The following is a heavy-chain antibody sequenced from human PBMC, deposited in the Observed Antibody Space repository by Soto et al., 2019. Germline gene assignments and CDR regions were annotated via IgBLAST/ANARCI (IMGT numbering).Heavy chain of an antibody. Sequence: PSETLSLTCTVSGGSISSGDYYWSWIRQPPGKGLEWIGYIYYSGSTYYNPSLKSRVTIPVDTSKNQFSLKLSSVTAADTAVYYCAREGAAAMVWDWFDPWGQGTLVTVSS. CDR2: IYYSGST. V-gene: IGHV4-30-4*01. CDR3: AREGAAAMVWDWFDP. D-gene: IGHD5-18*01. CDR1: GGSISSGDYY. J-gene: IGHJ5*02.